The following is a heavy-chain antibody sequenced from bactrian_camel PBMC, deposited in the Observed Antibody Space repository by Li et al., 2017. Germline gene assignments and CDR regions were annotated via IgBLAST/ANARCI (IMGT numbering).Heavy chain of an antibody. CDR2: SYPSGGGT. CDR3: AASGWRTWCQVLESDYGF. Sequence: VQLVESGGGSVQPGGSLRLSCSASGPTTFKSLCLGWFRRSPGEEREGIAVSYPSGGGTYYYNSVKGRFTISQDDAKSTLYLQMNSLNLEDTAMYYCAASGWRTWCQVLESDYGFWGQGTQVTVS. CDR1: GPTTFKSLC. V-gene: IGHV3S1*01. D-gene: IGHD6*01. J-gene: IGHJ4*01.